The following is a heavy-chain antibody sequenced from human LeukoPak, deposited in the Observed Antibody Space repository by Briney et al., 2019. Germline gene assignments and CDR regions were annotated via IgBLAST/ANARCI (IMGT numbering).Heavy chain of an antibody. V-gene: IGHV4-61*10. CDR2: IYYSGST. J-gene: IGHJ6*03. CDR1: GGSISSGSYF. CDR3: ARYYYGSGSYIYYMDV. D-gene: IGHD3-10*01. Sequence: SETLSLTCTVSGGSISSGSYFWSWIRQPAGKGLEWIGYIYYSGSTNYNPSLKSRVTISVDTSKNQFSLKLSSVTAADTAVYYCARYYYGSGSYIYYMDVWGKGTTVAISS.